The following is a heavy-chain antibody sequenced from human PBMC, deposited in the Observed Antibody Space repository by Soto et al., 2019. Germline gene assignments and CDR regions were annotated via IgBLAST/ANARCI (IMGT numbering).Heavy chain of an antibody. J-gene: IGHJ6*02. Sequence: PGGSLRLSCRGSGFAFGDYAINWFRQAPGKGLEWVSDIIDSGGSTYYADSVKGRFTISRDNSKSTLYLQMNSLRAEDTALYYCAKGRSYYYYYGVDVWGQGTTVTAP. V-gene: IGHV3-23*01. CDR2: IIDSGGST. CDR3: AKGRSYYYYYGVDV. CDR1: GFAFGDYA.